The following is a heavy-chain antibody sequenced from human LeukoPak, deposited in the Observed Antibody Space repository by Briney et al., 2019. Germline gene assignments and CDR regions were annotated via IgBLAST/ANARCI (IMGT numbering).Heavy chain of an antibody. D-gene: IGHD3-22*01. CDR2: INHSGST. Sequence: SETLSLTCAVYGGSFSGYYWSWIRQPPGKGLEWIGEINHSGSTNYNPSLKSRVTISVDTSKNQFSLKLSSVTAADTAVYYCARHLYYYDSRWLSYFDYWGQGTLVTVSS. J-gene: IGHJ4*02. CDR1: GGSFSGYY. CDR3: ARHLYYYDSRWLSYFDY. V-gene: IGHV4-34*01.